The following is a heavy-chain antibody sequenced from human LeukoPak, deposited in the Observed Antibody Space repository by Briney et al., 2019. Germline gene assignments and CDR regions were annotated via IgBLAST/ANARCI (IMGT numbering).Heavy chain of an antibody. CDR1: GITFRSSS. CDR2: IRFDGSTK. CDR3: AQPDF. J-gene: IGHJ4*02. V-gene: IGHV3-30*02. Sequence: HAGGSLRLSCVASGITFRSSSMRWVRQAPGKGLEWLAFIRFDGSTKYYADSVKGRFTVSRDNSKSTLYLQMNSLRAEDTAVYYCAQPDFWGEGTLVTVSP.